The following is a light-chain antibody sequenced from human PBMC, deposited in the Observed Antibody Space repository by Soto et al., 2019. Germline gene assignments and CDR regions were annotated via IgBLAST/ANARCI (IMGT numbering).Light chain of an antibody. V-gene: IGLV1-40*01. CDR1: SSNIGAGYE. CDR2: ENN. Sequence: QSVLTQPPSVSEAPWQRVTISCTGSSSNIGAGYEAHWYQQVPGTAPKLLIYENNNRPSGVPDRFSGSKSGTSASLAITGLRAEDEAEYYCQSYDSSLSGYVFGTGTKVTVL. CDR3: QSYDSSLSGYV. J-gene: IGLJ1*01.